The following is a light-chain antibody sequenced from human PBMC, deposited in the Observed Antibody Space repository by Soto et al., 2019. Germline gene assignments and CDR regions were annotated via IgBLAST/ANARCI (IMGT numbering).Light chain of an antibody. CDR2: EVS. CDR3: SSYSRSNNYVV. J-gene: IGLJ2*01. CDR1: SSDVGGYNY. Sequence: QSALTQPASVSGSPGQSITVSCTGTSSDVGGYNYVSWYQQHPGKAPKLMIFEVSKRPSGVPGRFSGSKSGNTASLTVSGLQADDEANYYCSSYSRSNNYVVFGGGTQLTVL. V-gene: IGLV2-8*01.